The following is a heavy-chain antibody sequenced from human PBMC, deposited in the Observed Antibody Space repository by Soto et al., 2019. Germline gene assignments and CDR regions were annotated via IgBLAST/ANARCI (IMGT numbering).Heavy chain of an antibody. CDR3: GRVIAMEVAGRDDAPDNYFFDY. CDR2: INYSGST. Sequence: SGTLSLTCAASGGSFSGYYWSWIRQTPGKGLEWIGEINYSGSTNQNPSLKSRVTILVDTSTNQFSLMLRSVTAADTAVYYCGRVIAMEVAGRDDAPDNYFFDYWGLGTLVTVSS. D-gene: IGHD5-18*01. J-gene: IGHJ4*02. CDR1: GGSFSGYY. V-gene: IGHV4-34*01.